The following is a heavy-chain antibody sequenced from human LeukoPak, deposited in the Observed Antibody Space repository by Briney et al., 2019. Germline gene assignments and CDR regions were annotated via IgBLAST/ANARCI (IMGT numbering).Heavy chain of an antibody. CDR3: ARDYDSSGYYPLDY. CDR2: ISWNSGSI. J-gene: IGHJ4*02. Sequence: QPGRSLRLSCAASGFTFDDYAMHWVRQAPGKGLEWVSGISWNSGSIGYADSVKGRFTISRDNAKNSLYLQMNSLRAEDTAVYYCARDYDSSGYYPLDYWGQGTLVTVSS. V-gene: IGHV3-9*01. D-gene: IGHD3-22*01. CDR1: GFTFDDYA.